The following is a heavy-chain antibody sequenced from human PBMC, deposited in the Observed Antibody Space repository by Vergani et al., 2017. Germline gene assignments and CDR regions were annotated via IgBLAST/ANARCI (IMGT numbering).Heavy chain of an antibody. CDR3: AKDRDSSSWRYYYYYYYMDV. CDR2: ISGSGGST. J-gene: IGHJ6*03. Sequence: EVQLLESGGGLVQPGGSLRLSCAASGFTFSSYAMSWVRQAPGKGLEWVSAISGSGGSTYYADSVKGRFTISRDNSKNTLYLQMNSLRAEDTAVYYCAKDRDSSSWRYYYYYYYMDVWGKGTTVTVSS. V-gene: IGHV3-23*01. CDR1: GFTFSSYA. D-gene: IGHD6-13*01.